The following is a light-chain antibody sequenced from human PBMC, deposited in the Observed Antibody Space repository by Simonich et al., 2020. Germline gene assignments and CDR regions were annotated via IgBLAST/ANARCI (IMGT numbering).Light chain of an antibody. V-gene: IGKV1-8*01. CDR1: QGISSY. CDR3: QQYNSYSRT. CDR2: AAS. Sequence: AIRMTQSPSSLSASTGNRVTITCRASQGISSYLAWYQQKPGKAPKLLIYAASTLQSGVPSRFSGSGSGTDVTLTISCLQSDDFATYYCQQYNSYSRTFGQGTKVEIK. J-gene: IGKJ1*01.